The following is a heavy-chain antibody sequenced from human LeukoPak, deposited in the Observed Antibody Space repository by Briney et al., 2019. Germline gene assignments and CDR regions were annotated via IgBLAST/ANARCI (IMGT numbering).Heavy chain of an antibody. CDR2: IGYGGSDT. D-gene: IGHD3-10*02. CDR1: GFTLSSYE. J-gene: IGHJ6*04. V-gene: IGHV3-23*01. CDR3: AELGITMIGGV. Sequence: GGSLRLSCTVSGFTLSSYEMTWFRQAPGKGLEWVSSIGYGGSDTHYADSVKGRFTVSRDNSKNSLYLQMNSLRAEDTAVYYCAELGITMIGGVWGKGTTVTISS.